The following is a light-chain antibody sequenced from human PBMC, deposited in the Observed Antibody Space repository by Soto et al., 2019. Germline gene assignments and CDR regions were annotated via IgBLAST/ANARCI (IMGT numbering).Light chain of an antibody. CDR3: MQALQTPYT. CDR1: QRLLHSNGNNF. V-gene: IGKV2-28*01. J-gene: IGKJ2*01. Sequence: EIVMTQSPPSLTVTPGEPASISCRSSQRLLHSNGNNFQDWYLQKPGQSPQLLIYLGFNRASGVPDRVSNREAGTDFTLKISRVEAGDVGVYYCMQALQTPYTFGQGTKLEIK. CDR2: LGF.